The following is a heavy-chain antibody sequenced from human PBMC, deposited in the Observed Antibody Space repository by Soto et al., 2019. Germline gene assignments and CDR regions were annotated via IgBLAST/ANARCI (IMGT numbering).Heavy chain of an antibody. D-gene: IGHD6-13*01. CDR2: ISGSGGST. CDR1: GFTFSSYA. CDR3: AKNLPSPIIDSSKYYYYYYYMDV. J-gene: IGHJ6*03. V-gene: IGHV3-23*01. Sequence: EVQLLESGGGLVQPGGSLRLSCAASGFTFSSYAMSWVRQAPGKGLEWVSAISGSGGSTYYADSVKGRFTISRDNSKNTLYLQMNSLRAEDTAVYYCAKNLPSPIIDSSKYYYYYYYMDVWGKGTTVTVSS.